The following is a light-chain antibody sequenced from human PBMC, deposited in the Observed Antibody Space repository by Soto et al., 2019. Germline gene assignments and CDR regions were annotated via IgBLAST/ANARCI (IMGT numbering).Light chain of an antibody. CDR1: QSVSSSY. CDR3: QQYGSSPWT. J-gene: IGKJ1*01. Sequence: EIVLTQSPGTLSLSPGERATLSCRASQSVSSSYLAWYQQKPGQAPRLLIYGASSRATGIQDRFSGSGSGTDFTLTISRLEPEDFAVYYCQQYGSSPWTFGQGTKVDI. CDR2: GAS. V-gene: IGKV3-20*01.